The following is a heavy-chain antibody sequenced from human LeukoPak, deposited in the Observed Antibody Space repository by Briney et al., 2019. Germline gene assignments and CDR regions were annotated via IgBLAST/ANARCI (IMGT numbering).Heavy chain of an antibody. CDR1: GGSISSYY. D-gene: IGHD5-18*01. CDR3: ARGRRGYSYGSLDY. CDR2: IYYSGST. Sequence: PSETLSLTCTVSGGSISSYYWSWIRQPPGKGLEWIGYIYYSGSTNYNPSLKSRVTISVGTSKNQFSLKLSSVTAADTAVYYCARGRRGYSYGSLDYWGQGTLVTVSS. V-gene: IGHV4-59*01. J-gene: IGHJ4*02.